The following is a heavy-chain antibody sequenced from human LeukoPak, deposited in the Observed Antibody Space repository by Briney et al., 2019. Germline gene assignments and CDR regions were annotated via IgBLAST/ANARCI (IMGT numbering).Heavy chain of an antibody. D-gene: IGHD2-2*02. V-gene: IGHV1-2*02. CDR3: ARASVVAPAAIGY. CDR1: GYTFTGYY. CDR2: INPNSGGT. J-gene: IGHJ4*02. Sequence: GASVKVSCKASGYTFTGYYMHWVRQAPGQGLEWMGWINPNSGGTNYAQKFQGRVTMTRDTSISTAYMELSRLRSDDTALYSCARASVVAPAAIGYWGQGTLVTVSS.